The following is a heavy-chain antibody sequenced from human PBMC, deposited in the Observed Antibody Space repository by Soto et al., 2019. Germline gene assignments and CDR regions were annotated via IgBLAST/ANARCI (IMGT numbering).Heavy chain of an antibody. D-gene: IGHD6-13*01. V-gene: IGHV4-30-2*01. CDR3: ARGSSFYYDYGMGV. J-gene: IGHJ6*02. CDR2: IYDSGST. Sequence: PSETLSLTCAVSGDSISRGGYSWTWIRQPPGKALEWIGNIYDSGSTSYNPSLKSRVTISVDTSKNQFSLRLTSVTAADTAVYFCARGSSFYYDYGMGVWGQGTTVTVSS. CDR1: GDSISRGGYS.